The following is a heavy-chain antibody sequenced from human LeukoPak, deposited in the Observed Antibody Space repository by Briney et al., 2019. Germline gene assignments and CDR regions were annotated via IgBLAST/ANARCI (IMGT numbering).Heavy chain of an antibody. CDR2: INPNSGGT. Sequence: ASVKVSCKASGYTFTGCYMHWVRQAPGQGLEWMGWINPNSGGTNYAQKFQGRVTMTRDTSISTAYMELSRLRSDDTAVYYCARDTVTSTYYFDCWGQGTLVTVSS. CDR3: ARDTVTSTYYFDC. J-gene: IGHJ4*02. D-gene: IGHD4-17*01. CDR1: GYTFTGCY. V-gene: IGHV1-2*02.